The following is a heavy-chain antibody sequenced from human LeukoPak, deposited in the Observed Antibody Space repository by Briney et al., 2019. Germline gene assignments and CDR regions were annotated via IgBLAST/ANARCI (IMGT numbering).Heavy chain of an antibody. CDR3: AREGHGGAIDY. CDR1: GFTFSSYA. CDR2: ISGSGGST. J-gene: IGHJ4*02. D-gene: IGHD1-26*01. V-gene: IGHV3-23*01. Sequence: GGSLRLSCAASGFTFSSYAINWVRQAPGKGLEWVSGISGSGGSTYYADSVKGRFTISRDTSKNTLFLQMNSLRTEDTALYYCAREGHGGAIDYWGQGTLVTVSS.